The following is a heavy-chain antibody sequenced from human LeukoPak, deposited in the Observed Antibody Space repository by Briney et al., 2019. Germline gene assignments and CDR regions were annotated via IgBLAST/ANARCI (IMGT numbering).Heavy chain of an antibody. CDR1: GFTVSSNY. J-gene: IGHJ4*02. Sequence: GGSLRLSCAASGFTVSSNYMSWVRQAPGKGLEWVSVIYSGGSTYYADSVKGRFTLSRDNSQNTLYLQMNSLRAEDTAVYYCAKSIGGVVVVGADYWGQGTLVTVSS. CDR2: IYSGGST. CDR3: AKSIGGVVVVGADY. V-gene: IGHV3-53*01. D-gene: IGHD2-15*01.